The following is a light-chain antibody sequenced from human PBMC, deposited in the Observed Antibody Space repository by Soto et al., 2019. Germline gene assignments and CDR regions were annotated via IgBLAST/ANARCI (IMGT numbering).Light chain of an antibody. V-gene: IGLV1-40*01. CDR1: SSNIGSRYD. J-gene: IGLJ2*01. CDR3: QSYDSSLNGVV. Sequence: QPVLTQPPSVSGAPGQRVTISCTGGSSNIGSRYDVHWYQQLPGTAPKLLIYATSNRPSGVSDRFSGSKSGTSASLAISGLQTEDEADYYCQSYDSSLNGVVFGGGTKVTVL. CDR2: ATS.